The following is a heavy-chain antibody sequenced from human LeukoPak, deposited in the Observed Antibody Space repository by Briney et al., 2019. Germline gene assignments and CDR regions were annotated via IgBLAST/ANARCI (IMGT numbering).Heavy chain of an antibody. Sequence: QAAGSLTRSGSASRFTFYYVGMICVAPAPGKGREGVSSLICSGGNTYYSDSVRGRFHRSREISKNTVYLQMNSLRAEHTAMYYCAKGDKGDFYFDYWGQGTLVTVSS. V-gene: IGHV3-23*01. D-gene: IGHD3-16*01. CDR2: LICSGGNT. CDR3: AKGDKGDFYFDY. CDR1: RFTFYYVG. J-gene: IGHJ4*02.